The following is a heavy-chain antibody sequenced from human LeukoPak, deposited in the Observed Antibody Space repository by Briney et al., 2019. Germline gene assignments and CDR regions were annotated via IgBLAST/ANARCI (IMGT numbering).Heavy chain of an antibody. CDR2: INQDGSEK. CDR3: ARARYSYGYWAYFDY. CDR1: GFTFSSYW. J-gene: IGHJ4*02. Sequence: GGSLRLSCAASGFTFSSYWMSWVRQAPGKGLEWVANINQDGSEKYYVDSVTGRFTISRDNAKNSLYLQMNSLRAEDTAVYYCARARYSYGYWAYFDYWGQGTLVTVSS. V-gene: IGHV3-7*01. D-gene: IGHD5-18*01.